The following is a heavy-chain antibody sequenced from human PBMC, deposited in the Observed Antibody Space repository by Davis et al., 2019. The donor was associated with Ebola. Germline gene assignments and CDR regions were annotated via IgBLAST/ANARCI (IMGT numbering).Heavy chain of an antibody. CDR2: ISSSGSTI. CDR1: GFTFSDYY. D-gene: IGHD2-8*02. V-gene: IGHV3-11*04. J-gene: IGHJ4*02. Sequence: GESLKISCAASGFTFSDYYMSWIRQAPGKGLEWVSYISSSGSTIYYADSVKGRFTISRDNAKNSLYLQMSSLRTEDTAVYYCAKDPLGHTGENDYWGQGTVVAVSS. CDR3: AKDPLGHTGENDY.